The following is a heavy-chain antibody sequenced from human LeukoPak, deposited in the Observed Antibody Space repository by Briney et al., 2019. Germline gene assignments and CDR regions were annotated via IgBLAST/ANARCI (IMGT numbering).Heavy chain of an antibody. V-gene: IGHV4-34*01. D-gene: IGHD3-10*01. J-gene: IGHJ4*02. CDR2: INHSGST. CDR3: ARGPTYYYGSGSPYFDY. CDR1: GGSFSGYY. Sequence: KPSETLSLTCAVYGGSFSGYYWSWIRQPPGKGLEWIGEINHSGSTNHNPSLKSRVTISVDTSKNQFSLKLCSVTAADTAVYYCARGPTYYYGSGSPYFDYWGQGTLVTVSS.